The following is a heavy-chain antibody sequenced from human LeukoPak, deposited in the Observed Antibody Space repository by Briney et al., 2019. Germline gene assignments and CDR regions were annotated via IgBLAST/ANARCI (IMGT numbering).Heavy chain of an antibody. CDR1: GGSFSGYY. D-gene: IGHD3-16*02. CDR2: INHSGST. J-gene: IGHJ4*02. V-gene: IGHV4-34*01. Sequence: SETLSLTCAVYGGSFSGYYWSWIRQPPGKGLEWIGEINHSGSTNYNPSLKSRVTISVDTSKNQFSLKLSSVTAADTAVYYCARAGYYDYVWGSSRPYYFDYWGQGTLVTVSS. CDR3: ARAGYYDYVWGSSRPYYFDY.